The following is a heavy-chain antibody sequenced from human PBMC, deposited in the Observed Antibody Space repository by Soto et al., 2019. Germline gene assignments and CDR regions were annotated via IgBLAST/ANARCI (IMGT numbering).Heavy chain of an antibody. Sequence: PSETLSLTCAVYGGSFSGYYWSWIRQPPGKGLEWIGEINHSGSTNYNPSLKSRVTISVDTSKNQFSLKLSSVTAADTAVYYCARLTTSASASAQSSPYGMAVWGKAAT. CDR2: INHSGST. J-gene: IGHJ6*04. V-gene: IGHV4-34*01. CDR1: GGSFSGYY. CDR3: ARLTTSASASAQSSPYGMAV. D-gene: IGHD6-25*01.